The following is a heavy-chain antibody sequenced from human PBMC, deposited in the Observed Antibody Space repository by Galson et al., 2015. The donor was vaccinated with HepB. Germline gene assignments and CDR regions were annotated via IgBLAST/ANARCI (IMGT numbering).Heavy chain of an antibody. CDR3: ARDLRPWKGGDAFDI. V-gene: IGHV3-30*04. Sequence: SLRLSCAASGFTFSSYAMHWVRQAPGKGLEWVAVISYDGSNKYYADSVRGRFTISRDNSKNTLYLQMNSLRAEDTAVYYCARDLRPWKGGDAFDIRGQGTMVTVSS. J-gene: IGHJ3*02. CDR1: GFTFSSYA. CDR2: ISYDGSNK. D-gene: IGHD1-1*01.